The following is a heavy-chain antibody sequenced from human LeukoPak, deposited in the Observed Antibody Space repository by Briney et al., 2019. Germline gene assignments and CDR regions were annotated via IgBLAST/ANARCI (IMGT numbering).Heavy chain of an antibody. CDR2: IIPIFGTA. Sequence: ASVKVSCKASGGTFSSYAISWVRQAPGQGLEWMGRIIPIFGTANYAQKLQGRVTITTDESTSTAYMELSSLRSEDTAVYYCASGYSYGYPDYWGQGTLVTVSS. CDR3: ASGYSYGYPDY. CDR1: GGTFSSYA. D-gene: IGHD5-18*01. V-gene: IGHV1-69*05. J-gene: IGHJ4*02.